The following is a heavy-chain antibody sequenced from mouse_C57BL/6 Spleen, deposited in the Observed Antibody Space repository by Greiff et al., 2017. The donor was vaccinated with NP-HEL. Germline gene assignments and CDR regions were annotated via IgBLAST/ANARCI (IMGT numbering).Heavy chain of an antibody. J-gene: IGHJ4*01. Sequence: EVMLVESEGGLVQPGSSMKLSCTASGFTFSDYYMAWVRQVPEKGLEWVANINYDGSSTYYLDSLKSRFIISRDNAKNILYLHMSSLKSEDTATYYCARGYDGYYDAMDYWGQGTSVTVSS. CDR3: ARGYDGYYDAMDY. CDR2: INYDGSST. V-gene: IGHV5-16*01. D-gene: IGHD2-3*01. CDR1: GFTFSDYY.